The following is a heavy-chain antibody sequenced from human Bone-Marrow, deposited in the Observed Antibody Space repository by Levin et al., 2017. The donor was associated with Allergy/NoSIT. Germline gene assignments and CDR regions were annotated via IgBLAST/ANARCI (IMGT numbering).Heavy chain of an antibody. V-gene: IGHV3-49*04. CDR2: IRRKAYGGTP. CDR3: SLGRCGEDWFDP. CDR1: GVTFGDYI. J-gene: IGHJ5*02. Sequence: GESLKISCTASGVTFGDYILNWVREVPGKGLEWVGFIRRKAYGGTPEYAASVNGRFTISRDDSNSIAYLQMNSLKTEDTAVYYCSLGRCGEDWFDPWGQGTLVTVSS. D-gene: IGHD3-10*01.